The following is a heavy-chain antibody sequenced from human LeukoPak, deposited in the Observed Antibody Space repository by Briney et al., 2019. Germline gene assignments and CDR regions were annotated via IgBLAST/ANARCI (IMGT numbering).Heavy chain of an antibody. CDR3: AREVVTASVRWFDP. V-gene: IGHV3-30*14. J-gene: IGHJ5*02. D-gene: IGHD2-21*02. CDR2: ISYDGSNT. CDR1: GFTFSSYV. Sequence: PGRPLRLSCAASGFTFSSYVMHWVRQPPGKGLEWMAIISYDGSNTYYTDSLMGRFTISRDNSKNTLYLQMNSLRAEDTAVYYCAREVVTASVRWFDPWGQGTLVTVAS.